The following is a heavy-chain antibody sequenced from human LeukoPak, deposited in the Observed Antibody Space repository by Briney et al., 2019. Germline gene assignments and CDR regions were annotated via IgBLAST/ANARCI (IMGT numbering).Heavy chain of an antibody. CDR1: GYTFTDYY. CDR2: INPKTGGT. J-gene: IGHJ6*02. Sequence: RASVKVSCKASGYTFTDYYIHWMRQAPGQGLEWMGWINPKTGGTHYAQRFQGRVTMTRDTSIRTAYMELSRLRSDDTAVYFCARLKIQVFLDYSNYGMDVWGQGTTVTVSS. CDR3: ARLKIQVFLDYSNYGMDV. V-gene: IGHV1-2*02. D-gene: IGHD5-18*01.